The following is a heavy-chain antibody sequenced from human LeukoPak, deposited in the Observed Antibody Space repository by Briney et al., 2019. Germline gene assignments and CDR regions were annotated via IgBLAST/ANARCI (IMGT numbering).Heavy chain of an antibody. Sequence: ASVKVSCKASEGTYSSYAISWVRQAPGQGLEWMGGIIPIFGTANYAQKFQGRVTITAHKSTSTAYMELSSLRSEDTAVYYCARGAAAGEVDYWGQGTLVTVSS. J-gene: IGHJ4*02. V-gene: IGHV1-69*06. CDR2: IIPIFGTA. CDR3: ARGAAAGEVDY. D-gene: IGHD6-13*01. CDR1: EGTYSSYA.